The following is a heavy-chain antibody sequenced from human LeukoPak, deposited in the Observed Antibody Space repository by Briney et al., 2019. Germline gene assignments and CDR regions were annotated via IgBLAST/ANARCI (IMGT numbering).Heavy chain of an antibody. D-gene: IGHD3-10*01. CDR1: GFTVSSNY. J-gene: IGHJ6*02. CDR2: IYSGGST. CDR3: AREKDPDTALWFRSGMDV. Sequence: GVSLRLSCAASGFTVSSNYMSWVRQAPGKGLEWVSVIYSGGSTYYADSVKGRFTISRDNSKNTLYLQMNSLRAEDTAVYYCAREKDPDTALWFRSGMDVWGQGTTVTVSS. V-gene: IGHV3-53*01.